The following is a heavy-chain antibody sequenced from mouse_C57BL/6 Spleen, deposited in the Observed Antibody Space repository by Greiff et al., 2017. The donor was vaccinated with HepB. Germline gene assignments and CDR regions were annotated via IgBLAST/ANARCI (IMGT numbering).Heavy chain of an antibody. J-gene: IGHJ3*01. CDR2: IHPNSGST. CDR3: ASNYYGSPFAY. Sequence: QVQLQQSGAELVKPGASVKLSCKASGYTFTSYWMHWVKQRPGQGLEWIGMIHPNSGSTNYNEKFKSKATLTVDKSSSTAYMQLSSLTSEDSAVYYCASNYYGSPFAYWGQGTLVTVSA. V-gene: IGHV1-64*01. D-gene: IGHD1-1*01. CDR1: GYTFTSYW.